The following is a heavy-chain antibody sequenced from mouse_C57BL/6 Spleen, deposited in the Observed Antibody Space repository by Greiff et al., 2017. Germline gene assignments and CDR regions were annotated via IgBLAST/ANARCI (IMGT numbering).Heavy chain of an antibody. CDR2: ISYDGSN. V-gene: IGHV3-6*01. CDR3: ARAPDYYGSSYGYFDV. J-gene: IGHJ1*03. CDR1: GYSITSGYY. Sequence: EVKLQESGPGLVKPSQSLSLTCSVTGYSITSGYYWNWIRQFPGNKLEWMGYISYDGSNNYNPSLKNRISITRDTSKNQFFLKLNSVTTEDTATYYCARAPDYYGSSYGYFDVWGTGTTVTVSS. D-gene: IGHD1-1*01.